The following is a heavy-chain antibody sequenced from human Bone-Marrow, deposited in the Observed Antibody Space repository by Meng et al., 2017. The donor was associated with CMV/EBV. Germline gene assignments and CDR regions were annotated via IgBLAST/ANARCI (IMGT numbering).Heavy chain of an antibody. Sequence: SETLSLTCTVSGGSISSSSYYWSWIRQPPGKGLEWIGEINHSGSTNYNPSLKSRVTISVDTSKNQFSLKLSSVTAADTAVYYCAREGLWSGWTREYGMDVWGQGTTVTVSS. CDR2: INHSGST. D-gene: IGHD3-3*01. J-gene: IGHJ6*02. CDR3: AREGLWSGWTREYGMDV. CDR1: GGSISSSSYY. V-gene: IGHV4-39*07.